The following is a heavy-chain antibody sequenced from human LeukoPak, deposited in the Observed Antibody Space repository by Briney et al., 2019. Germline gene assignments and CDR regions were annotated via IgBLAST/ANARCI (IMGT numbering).Heavy chain of an antibody. CDR3: TRDQSGSGFNSDY. D-gene: IGHD5-24*01. Sequence: PGGSLRLSCAASGFTFSIYTMNWVRQAPGKGLEWVSYISSSGNTIYYGDSVKGRFTISRDNAKNSVYLQMTSLRAEDTAVYYCTRDQSGSGFNSDYWGQGTLVTVSS. J-gene: IGHJ4*02. V-gene: IGHV3-48*04. CDR2: ISSSGNTI. CDR1: GFTFSIYT.